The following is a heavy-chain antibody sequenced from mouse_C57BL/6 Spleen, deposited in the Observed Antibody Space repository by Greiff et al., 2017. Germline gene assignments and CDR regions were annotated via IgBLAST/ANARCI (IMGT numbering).Heavy chain of an antibody. J-gene: IGHJ3*01. CDR3: ARGPGTWFAY. CDR1: GYTFTSYW. V-gene: IGHV1-69*01. Sequence: QVQLKQPGAELVMPGASVKLSCKASGYTFTSYWMHWVKQRPGQGLEWIGEIDPSDSYTNYNQKFKGKSTLTVDKSSSTAYMQLSSLTSEDSAVYYCARGPGTWFAYWGQGTLVTVSA. CDR2: IDPSDSYT. D-gene: IGHD3-1*01.